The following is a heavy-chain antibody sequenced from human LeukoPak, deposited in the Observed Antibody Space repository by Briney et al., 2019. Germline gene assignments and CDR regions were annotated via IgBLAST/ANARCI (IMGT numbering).Heavy chain of an antibody. J-gene: IGHJ4*02. CDR3: AKPLKASRVYFDY. D-gene: IGHD3-10*01. CDR2: IRYDGSNK. CDR1: GFTFSSYG. Sequence: GGSLRLSCAASGFTFSSYGMHWVRQAPGKGLEWVALIRYDGSNKYYADSVKGRFTISRDNSKNTLYLQMNSLRAEDTAVYYCAKPLKASRVYFDYWGQGTLVTVSS. V-gene: IGHV3-30*02.